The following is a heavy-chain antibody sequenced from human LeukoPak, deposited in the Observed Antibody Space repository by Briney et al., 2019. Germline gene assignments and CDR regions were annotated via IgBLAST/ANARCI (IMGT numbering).Heavy chain of an antibody. D-gene: IGHD2-15*01. CDR2: ITGSGGST. CDR1: GFTFSTYA. CDR3: RRSTSGGSEYFDY. J-gene: IGHJ4*02. V-gene: IGHV3-23*01. Sequence: GGSLRLSCTASGFTFSTYAMSWVRQAPGKGLEWVSAITGSGGSTSYADSVKGRFTISRDNSKDTLFMQVSSLRAEDTAVYYCRRSTSGGSEYFDYWGQGTLVTVSS.